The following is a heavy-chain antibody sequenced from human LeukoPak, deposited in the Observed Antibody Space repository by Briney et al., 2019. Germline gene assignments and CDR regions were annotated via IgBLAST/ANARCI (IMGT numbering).Heavy chain of an antibody. Sequence: PSETLSLTCAVYGGSFSDYYWTWIRQPPGKGLEWIGEINHSGSTDCNPSLKSRVTISVDTSINQFSLKLSSLTAADTAVYYCARGLVVPTATRYWYFDLWGRGTLVTVSS. CDR3: ARGLVVPTATRYWYFDL. J-gene: IGHJ2*01. D-gene: IGHD2-2*01. V-gene: IGHV4-34*01. CDR2: INHSGST. CDR1: GGSFSDYY.